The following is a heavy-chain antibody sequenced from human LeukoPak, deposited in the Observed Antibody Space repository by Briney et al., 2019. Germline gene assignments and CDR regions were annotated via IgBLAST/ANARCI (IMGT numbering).Heavy chain of an antibody. CDR1: GGSISSYY. CDR3: ARDADGSGYFDY. CDR2: IYYSGST. J-gene: IGHJ4*02. Sequence: SDTLSLTCTVSGGSISSYYWSWIRQPPGKGLEWIGYIYYSGSTNYNTSLKSRVTISVDTSKNQFSLKLSSVTAADTAVYYCARDADGSGYFDYWGQGTLVTVSS. D-gene: IGHD3-10*01. V-gene: IGHV4-59*01.